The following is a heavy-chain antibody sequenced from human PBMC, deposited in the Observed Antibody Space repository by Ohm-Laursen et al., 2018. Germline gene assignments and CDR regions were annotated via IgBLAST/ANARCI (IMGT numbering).Heavy chain of an antibody. CDR1: GGSLSGYN. V-gene: IGHV4-34*01. CDR3: ARNFNWENPYNFAY. D-gene: IGHD3-9*01. CDR2: ISHSGNT. J-gene: IGHJ4*02. Sequence: GTLSLTCAVYGGSLSGYNWSWLRQPPGKGLEWIGEISHSGNTNYNPSLESRVTISLDTSRNQFSLRLTSLTAADTAVYYCARNFNWENPYNFAYWGQGILVTVPS.